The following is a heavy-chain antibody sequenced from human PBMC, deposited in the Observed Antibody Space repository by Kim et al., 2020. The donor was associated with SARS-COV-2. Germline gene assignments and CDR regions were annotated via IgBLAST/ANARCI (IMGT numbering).Heavy chain of an antibody. D-gene: IGHD3-9*01. V-gene: IGHV4-34*01. CDR1: GGSFSGYY. CDR2: INHSGST. Sequence: SETLSLTCAVYGGSFSGYYWSWIRQPPGKGLEWIGEINHSGSTNYNPSRKSRVTISVDTSKNQFSLKLSSVTAADTAVYYCARRVRYFDWLFDYWGQGTLVTVSS. CDR3: ARRVRYFDWLFDY. J-gene: IGHJ4*02.